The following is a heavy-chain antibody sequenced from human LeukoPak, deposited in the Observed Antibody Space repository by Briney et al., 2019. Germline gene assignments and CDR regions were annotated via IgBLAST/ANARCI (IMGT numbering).Heavy chain of an antibody. CDR1: GGSFSGYY. J-gene: IGHJ4*02. CDR2: INHSGST. Sequence: SETLSLTCAVYGGSFSGYYWSWLRQPPGKGLEWIGEINHSGSTNYNPSLKSRVTISVDTSKNQFSLKLSSVTAADTAVYYCARGRTIFGVVIIGYLLDYWGQGTLVTVSS. D-gene: IGHD3-3*01. CDR3: ARGRTIFGVVIIGYLLDY. V-gene: IGHV4-34*01.